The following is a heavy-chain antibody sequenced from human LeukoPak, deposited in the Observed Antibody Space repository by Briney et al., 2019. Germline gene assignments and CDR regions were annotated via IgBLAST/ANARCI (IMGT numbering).Heavy chain of an antibody. D-gene: IGHD3-22*01. CDR2: IGGSGGST. Sequence: GGSLRLSCAASGFTFSSYAMSWVRQAPGKGLEWVSGIGGSGGSTYYADSVKGRFTISRDNSKNTLYLQMNSLRAEDTAVYYCARIGSYYYDSSGLAFDPWGQGTLVTVSS. V-gene: IGHV3-23*01. CDR1: GFTFSSYA. CDR3: ARIGSYYYDSSGLAFDP. J-gene: IGHJ5*02.